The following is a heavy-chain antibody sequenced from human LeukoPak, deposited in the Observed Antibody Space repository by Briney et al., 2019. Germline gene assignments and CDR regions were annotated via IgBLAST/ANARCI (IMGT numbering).Heavy chain of an antibody. D-gene: IGHD2-2*01. CDR1: GYTFSGYY. J-gene: IGHJ6*03. CDR3: ASADRRIVVVPAADMRSYYYYYMDV. V-gene: IGHV1-2*02. Sequence: ASVKVSCKASGYTFSGYYMHWVRQAPGQGLEWMGWINPKSGGTNEAQKFHDRVTMTRDTSIRTAYMEVSSLRSEDTAVYYCASADRRIVVVPAADMRSYYYYYMDVWGKGTTVTISS. CDR2: INPKSGGT.